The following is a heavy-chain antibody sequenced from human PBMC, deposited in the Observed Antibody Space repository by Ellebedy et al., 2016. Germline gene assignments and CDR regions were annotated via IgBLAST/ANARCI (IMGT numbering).Heavy chain of an antibody. D-gene: IGHD2-8*01. CDR3: VTRHNGAFDV. J-gene: IGHJ3*01. Sequence: GGSLRLXXAVSGFSVTSNDMTWVRQAPGKGLELVSLIYAGGASYYADSVKGRFTISRDNSKKTLYLQMSGLGVEDTAVYYCVTRHNGAFDVWGHGTRVTVSS. CDR2: IYAGGAS. CDR1: GFSVTSND. V-gene: IGHV3-53*01.